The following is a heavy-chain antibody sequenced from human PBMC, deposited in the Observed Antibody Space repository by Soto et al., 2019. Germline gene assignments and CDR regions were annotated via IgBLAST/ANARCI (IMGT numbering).Heavy chain of an antibody. CDR2: IYSSGSR. J-gene: IGHJ4*02. D-gene: IGHD3-16*01. CDR3: ARPRRGGLITSFFEY. CDR1: GDSLSSSRHY. V-gene: IGHV4-39*01. Sequence: SETLSLTCTVSGDSLSSSRHYWGWIRQPPGKGLEWIGSIYSSGSRYYNPSLKSRVTISVDTSKNQLSLQVNSVTAADTAVYYFARPRRGGLITSFFEYGGQGSLVTVSS.